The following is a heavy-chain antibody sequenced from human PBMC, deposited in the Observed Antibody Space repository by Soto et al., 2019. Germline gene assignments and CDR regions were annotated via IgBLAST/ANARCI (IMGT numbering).Heavy chain of an antibody. J-gene: IGHJ4*02. CDR1: GFTFSSYA. Sequence: XGSLRLSCAASGFTFSSYAMSWVRQAPGKGLEWVSAISGSGGSTYYADSVKGRFTISRDNSKNTLYLQMNSLRAEDTAVYYCAPERSDYSNSYFDYWGQGTLVTVSS. V-gene: IGHV3-23*01. CDR3: APERSDYSNSYFDY. D-gene: IGHD4-4*01. CDR2: ISGSGGST.